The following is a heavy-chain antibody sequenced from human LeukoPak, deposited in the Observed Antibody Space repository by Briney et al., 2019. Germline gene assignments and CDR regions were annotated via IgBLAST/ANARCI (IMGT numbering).Heavy chain of an antibody. CDR1: GGSLSSYF. CDR2: IYYSGST. CDR3: ASGYSYGYGMNAFDI. V-gene: IGHV4-59*01. J-gene: IGHJ3*02. D-gene: IGHD5-18*01. Sequence: KPSGALSFTCTFPGGSLSSYFWSWIRQPPGKGLEWVWYIYYSGSTNYNPSLKSRVTISVDTSKNQFSLKLSSVTAADTAVYYCASGYSYGYGMNAFDIWGQGTMVTVSS.